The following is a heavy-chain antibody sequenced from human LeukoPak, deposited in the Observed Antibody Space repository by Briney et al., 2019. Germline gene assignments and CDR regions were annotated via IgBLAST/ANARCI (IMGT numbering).Heavy chain of an antibody. CDR1: GGSISSYY. Sequence: SETLSLTCTVSGGSISSYYWSWIRQPPGKGLEWIGYIYYSGSTNYNPSLKSRVTISVDTSKNQFSLKLSSVTAADTAVYYCARAGDNYGDYVPYYFDYWGQGTLVTVSS. D-gene: IGHD4-17*01. V-gene: IGHV4-59*01. J-gene: IGHJ4*02. CDR2: IYYSGST. CDR3: ARAGDNYGDYVPYYFDY.